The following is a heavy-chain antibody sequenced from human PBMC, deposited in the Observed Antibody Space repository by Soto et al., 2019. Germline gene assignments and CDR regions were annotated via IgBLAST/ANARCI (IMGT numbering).Heavy chain of an antibody. CDR1: GFTLSYYA. V-gene: IGHV3-30-3*01. CDR3: AREGGGSYYYFDY. J-gene: IGHJ4*02. D-gene: IGHD1-26*01. Sequence: PGGSLRLSCAASGFTLSYYAIHWVRQAPGKGLEWVAVISYDGNTKYYADSMKGRLTISRDNSKNTLNLQMNSLRAEDTAVYYCAREGGGSYYYFDYWGQGTLVTVSS. CDR2: ISYDGNTK.